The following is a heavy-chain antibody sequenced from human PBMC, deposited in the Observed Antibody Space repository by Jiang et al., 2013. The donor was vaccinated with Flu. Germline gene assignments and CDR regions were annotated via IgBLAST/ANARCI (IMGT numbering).Heavy chain of an antibody. CDR1: GGSTTSFY. J-gene: IGHJ4*02. CDR2: VYSRGST. D-gene: IGHD6-13*01. Sequence: PGLVNPSETLSLTCTVSGGSTTSFYWGWIRQPPGKGLEWIGHVYSRGSTKYNPSLKSRVNMLVDTSKNQLSLWLSSVTAADTALYYCARGRYQSSNWYVNFDSWGQGTLVTVSS. CDR3: ARGRYQSSNWYVNFDS. V-gene: IGHV4-59*01.